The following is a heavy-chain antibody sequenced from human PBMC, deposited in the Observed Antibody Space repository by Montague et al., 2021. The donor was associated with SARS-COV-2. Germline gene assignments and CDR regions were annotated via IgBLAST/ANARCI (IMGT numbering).Heavy chain of an antibody. D-gene: IGHD2-15*01. CDR1: GGSISSGGYY. Sequence: TLSLTCTVSGGSISSGGYYWSWIRQPPGKGLEWIGYIYYSGSTYYNPSLKSRVTISVDTSKNQFSLKLSSVTAADTAGYYCARRTAGYCSVCRGGWGTGFDVWGQGTMVTVSS. CDR3: ARRTAGYCSVCRGGWGTGFDV. V-gene: IGHV4-31*03. CDR2: IYYSGST. J-gene: IGHJ6*02.